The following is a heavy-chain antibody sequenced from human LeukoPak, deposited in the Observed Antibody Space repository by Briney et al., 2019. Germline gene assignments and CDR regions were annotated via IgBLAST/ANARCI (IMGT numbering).Heavy chain of an antibody. Sequence: GGSLRLSCAASGFTFSSYDTHWVRQATGKGLEWVSAIGTAGDTYYPGSVKGRFTISRENAKNSLYLQMNSLRAEDTAVYYCARVGSSSWTTIDYWGQGTLVTVSS. CDR1: GFTFSSYD. CDR2: IGTAGDT. CDR3: ARVGSSSWTTIDY. J-gene: IGHJ4*02. D-gene: IGHD6-13*01. V-gene: IGHV3-13*01.